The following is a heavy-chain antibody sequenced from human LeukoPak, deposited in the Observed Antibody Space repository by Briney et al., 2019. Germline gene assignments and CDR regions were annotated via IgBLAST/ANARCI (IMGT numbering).Heavy chain of an antibody. CDR2: ISGSGSGGST. CDR1: GLSFGDYG. V-gene: IGHV3-23*01. CDR3: AKSGYNRFDY. Sequence: GGSLRLSCTVSGLSFGDYGMSWVRQAPGKGLEWVSSISGSGSGGSTYYADSVKGRFTISRDNFKNTMYLQMNSLRAEDTAVYYCAKSGYNRFDYWGQGTLVTVSS. J-gene: IGHJ4*02. D-gene: IGHD5-24*01.